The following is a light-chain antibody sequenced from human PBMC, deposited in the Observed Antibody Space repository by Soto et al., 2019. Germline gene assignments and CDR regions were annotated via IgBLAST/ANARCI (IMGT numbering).Light chain of an antibody. J-gene: IGKJ1*01. CDR2: DAS. CDR3: QQYGSSPGT. Sequence: EIVLTQSPGTLSLSPGERATLSCRASQSVSSSYLAWYQQKPGQAPRLLIYDASSRATGIPDRFSGSGSGTDFTLTISRLEPEDCAVYYCQQYGSSPGTFGQGPKVEIK. CDR1: QSVSSSY. V-gene: IGKV3-20*01.